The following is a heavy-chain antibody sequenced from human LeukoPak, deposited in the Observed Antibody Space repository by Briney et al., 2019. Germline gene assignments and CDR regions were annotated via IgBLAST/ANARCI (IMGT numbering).Heavy chain of an antibody. CDR3: RDVFDY. CDR1: GFTFSTFG. Sequence: PGGTLRLSCEVSGFTFSTFGMNWLRQAPGKGLEWVSSFRGDGGSTYYADSVKGRFTISRDNSNNTLYLQMNSLRAEDTAVYYCRDVFDYWGQGTLVTVSS. D-gene: IGHD3-16*01. J-gene: IGHJ4*02. CDR2: FRGDGGST. V-gene: IGHV3-23*01.